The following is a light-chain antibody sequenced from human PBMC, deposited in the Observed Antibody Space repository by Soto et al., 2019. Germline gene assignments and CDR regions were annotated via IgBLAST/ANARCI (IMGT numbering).Light chain of an antibody. CDR3: QQYNSWLWT. J-gene: IGKJ1*01. Sequence: DIVMTQSPLSLPVTPGEPASISCRSSQSLLHSNGYNYLDWYLQKPGQSPQLLIYLGSNRSSGVPDRFSGSGSGTDFTLKISSLQSEDSAVYYCQQYNSWLWTFGQGTKVDNK. CDR1: QSLLHSNGYNY. CDR2: LGS. V-gene: IGKV2-28*01.